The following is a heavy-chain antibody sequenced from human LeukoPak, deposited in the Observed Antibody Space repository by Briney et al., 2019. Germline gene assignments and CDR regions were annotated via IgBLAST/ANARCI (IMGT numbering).Heavy chain of an antibody. CDR3: ATVASRWLSDNWFDP. V-gene: IGHV1-24*01. D-gene: IGHD3-22*01. Sequence: GASVKVSCKVSGYTLTELSMHRVRQAPGKGLEWMGGFDPEDGETIYAQKFQGRVTMTEDTSTDTAYMELSSLRSEDTAVYYCATVASRWLSDNWFDPWGQGTLVTVSS. CDR1: GYTLTELS. CDR2: FDPEDGET. J-gene: IGHJ5*02.